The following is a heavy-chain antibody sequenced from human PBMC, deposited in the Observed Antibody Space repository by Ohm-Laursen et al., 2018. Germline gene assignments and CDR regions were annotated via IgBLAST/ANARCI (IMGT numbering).Heavy chain of an antibody. J-gene: IGHJ4*02. Sequence: SLRLSCTAPGFTFSSYAMSWVRQAPGKGLEWVSAISGSGGTTYYADSVKGRFTISRDNSKNTLNLQMNSLRAEDTAVYYCARAESCSGGSCYFFDCWGQGTLVTVSS. CDR2: ISGSGGTT. V-gene: IGHV3-23*01. CDR3: ARAESCSGGSCYFFDC. D-gene: IGHD2-15*01. CDR1: GFTFSSYA.